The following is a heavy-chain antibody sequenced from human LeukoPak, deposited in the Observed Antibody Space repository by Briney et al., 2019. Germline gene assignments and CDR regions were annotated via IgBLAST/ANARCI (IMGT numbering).Heavy chain of an antibody. J-gene: IGHJ4*02. D-gene: IGHD2-15*01. CDR1: GYTFTGYY. V-gene: IGHV1-2*02. CDR2: INPNSGDT. Sequence: GASVKVSCKASGYTFTGYYMHWVRQAPGQGLEWMGWINPNSGDTNYAQKFQGRVTMTRDTSITTTYMELSRLRSDDTAVYYCARGGARYCSGSSCYSVDYWGQGTLVTVSS. CDR3: ARGGARYCSGSSCYSVDY.